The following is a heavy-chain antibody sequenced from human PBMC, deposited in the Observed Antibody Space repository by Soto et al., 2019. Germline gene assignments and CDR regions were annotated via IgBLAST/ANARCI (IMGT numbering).Heavy chain of an antibody. CDR3: ARDPSYYGMDV. CDR1: GYTFTSYA. Sequence: QVQLVQSGAEEKKPGASVKVSCKASGYTFTSYAMHWVRQAPGQRLEWMGWINAGNGNTKYSQKFQGRGTITRDTSAGTAYTELSSLRSEDTAVYYWARDPSYYGMDVWGQGTTVTVSS. J-gene: IGHJ6*02. CDR2: INAGNGNT. V-gene: IGHV1-3*05.